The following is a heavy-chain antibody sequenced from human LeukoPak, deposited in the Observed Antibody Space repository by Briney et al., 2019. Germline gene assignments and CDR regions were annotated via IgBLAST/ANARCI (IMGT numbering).Heavy chain of an antibody. CDR2: INPNSGGT. V-gene: IGHV1-2*02. CDR3: AIYRSCSGGACYSGGHNWFDP. D-gene: IGHD2-15*01. J-gene: IGHJ5*02. Sequence: ASVKVSCKASGYTFTGYYMHWVRQAPGQGLEWMGWINPNSGGTNYAQKFQGRVTMTRDTSISTAYMELSRLRSDDTAVYYCAIYRSCSGGACYSGGHNWFDPWGQGTLVTVSS. CDR1: GYTFTGYY.